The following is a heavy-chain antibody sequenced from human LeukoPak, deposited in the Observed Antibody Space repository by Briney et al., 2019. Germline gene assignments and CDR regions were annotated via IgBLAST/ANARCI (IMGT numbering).Heavy chain of an antibody. CDR2: IKQDGSEK. Sequence: GGSLRLSCAASGFTFSSYWMSWVRQAPGKGLEWVANIKQDGSEKYYVDSVKGRFTISRDNAKNSLYLQMNSLRAEDTAVYYCASLFFTMTTRERDFWGQGTLVTVSS. V-gene: IGHV3-7*03. D-gene: IGHD3-22*01. CDR3: ASLFFTMTTRERDF. CDR1: GFTFSSYW. J-gene: IGHJ4*02.